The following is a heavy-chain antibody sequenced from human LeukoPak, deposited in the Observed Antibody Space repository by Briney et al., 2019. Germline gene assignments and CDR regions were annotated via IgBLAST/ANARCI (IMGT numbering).Heavy chain of an antibody. Sequence: ASVTVSFTASGYTFTIYDINWVRQATGQGLEWMGWMNPNSGNTGYAQKFQGRVTMTRNTSISTAYMELSSLRSEDTAVYYCATGPTHYYYYYMDVWGKGTTVTVSS. V-gene: IGHV1-8*01. J-gene: IGHJ6*03. CDR1: GYTFTIYD. CDR2: MNPNSGNT. CDR3: ATGPTHYYYYYMDV.